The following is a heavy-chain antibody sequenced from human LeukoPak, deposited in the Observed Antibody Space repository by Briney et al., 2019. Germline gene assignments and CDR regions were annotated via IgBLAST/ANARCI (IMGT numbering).Heavy chain of an antibody. CDR1: GFTFSSYW. V-gene: IGHV3-23*01. D-gene: IGHD6-13*01. CDR2: ISGSGGST. Sequence: PGGSLRLSCAASGFTFSSYWMHWVRQAPGKGLEWVSAISGSGGSTYYADSVKGRFTISRDNSKNTLYLQMNSLRAEDTAVYYCAKDPYSSYYYYYMDVWGKGTTVTVSS. J-gene: IGHJ6*03. CDR3: AKDPYSSYYYYYMDV.